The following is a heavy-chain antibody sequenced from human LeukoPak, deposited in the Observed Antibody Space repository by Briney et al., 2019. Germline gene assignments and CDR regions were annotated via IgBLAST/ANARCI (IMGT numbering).Heavy chain of an antibody. CDR1: GYTFTSYG. CDR2: ISPYNGNT. D-gene: IGHD4-23*01. J-gene: IGHJ4*02. Sequence: GASVKVSCKASGYTFTSYGISWVRQAPGQGLEWVGWISPYNGNTDYAQKLQGRVTMTTDTSTSTAYMELRSLRSDDTAVYYCAREDYGGSFDYWGQGTLATVSS. V-gene: IGHV1-18*01. CDR3: AREDYGGSFDY.